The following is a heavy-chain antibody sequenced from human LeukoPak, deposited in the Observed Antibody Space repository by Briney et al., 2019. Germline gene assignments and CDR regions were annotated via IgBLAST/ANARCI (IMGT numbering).Heavy chain of an antibody. D-gene: IGHD3-22*01. Sequence: SETLSLTCAVSGGSFSGYYWTWIRQPPGKGLEWIGEINHSGSANYNPSLMSRVTISVDTSKNQFSLKLSSVTAADTAVYYCARLVDYYDSSGYYIGAFDIWGQGTMVTVSS. CDR1: GGSFSGYY. V-gene: IGHV4-34*01. CDR3: ARLVDYYDSSGYYIGAFDI. CDR2: INHSGSA. J-gene: IGHJ3*02.